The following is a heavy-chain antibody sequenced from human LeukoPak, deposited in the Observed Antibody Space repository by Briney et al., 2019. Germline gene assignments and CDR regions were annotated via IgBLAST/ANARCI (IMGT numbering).Heavy chain of an antibody. CDR1: GFDFSNYW. CDR3: ASNYGG. V-gene: IGHV3-7*03. J-gene: IGHJ4*02. CDR2: IKQDGSEK. Sequence: GGSLRLSCAASGFDFSNYWMYWVRQAPGKGLEWVANIKQDGSEKYYVDSVRGRFTISRDNAKNSLSLQMNSLRAEDTAVYYCASNYGGWGQGTLVTVSS. D-gene: IGHD4-11*01.